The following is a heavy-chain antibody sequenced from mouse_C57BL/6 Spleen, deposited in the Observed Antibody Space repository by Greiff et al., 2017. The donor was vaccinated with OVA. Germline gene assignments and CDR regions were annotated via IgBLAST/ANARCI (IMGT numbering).Heavy chain of an antibody. CDR1: GYTFTDYE. J-gene: IGHJ3*01. D-gene: IGHD2-4*01. Sequence: QVQLKESGAELVRPGASVTLSCKASGYTFTDYEMHWVKQTPVHGLEWIGAIDPETGGTAYNQKFKGKAILTADKSSSTAYMELRSLTSEDSAVDYCTRGNDYTWFAYWGQGTLVTVSA. V-gene: IGHV1-15*01. CDR3: TRGNDYTWFAY. CDR2: IDPETGGT.